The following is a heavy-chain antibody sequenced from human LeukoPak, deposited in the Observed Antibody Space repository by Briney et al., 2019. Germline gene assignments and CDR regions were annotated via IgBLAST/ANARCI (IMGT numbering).Heavy chain of an antibody. CDR1: GDPMSRYY. CDR3: ARGGKYYDYVWGSYIFDY. V-gene: IGHV4-59*01. D-gene: IGHD3-16*01. CDR2: IYYSGST. J-gene: IGHJ4*02. Sequence: SETLSLTCTVSGDPMSRYYWSWIRQPPGKGLEWIGYIYYSGSTNYNPSLKSRVTMSVDTSKNKFSLNLSSVTTADTAVYYCARGGKYYDYVWGSYIFDYWGQGTLVTVSS.